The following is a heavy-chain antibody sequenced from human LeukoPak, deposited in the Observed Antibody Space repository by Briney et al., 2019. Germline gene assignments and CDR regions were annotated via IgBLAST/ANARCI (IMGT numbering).Heavy chain of an antibody. V-gene: IGHV3-20*04. D-gene: IGHD3-10*01. Sequence: RPGGSLRPSCDVSGFTFTKHDMSWFRRPPGKGLEWVSSISRSGAYSHYAASVRGRFTISRDNSNDTLFLQMTGLQVADTAIYYCARGSLGPAYWGRGTLVAVSS. CDR2: ISRSGAYS. CDR3: ARGSLGPAY. J-gene: IGHJ1*01. CDR1: GFTFTKHD.